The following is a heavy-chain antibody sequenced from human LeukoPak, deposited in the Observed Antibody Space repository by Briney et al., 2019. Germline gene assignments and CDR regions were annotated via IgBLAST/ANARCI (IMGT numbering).Heavy chain of an antibody. CDR1: GYTFSGYY. CDR2: INPNSGGT. D-gene: IGHD6-13*01. Sequence: ASVKVSCKASGYTFSGYYMHWVRQAPGQGLEWMGWINPNSGGTNYAQKFQGRVTMTRDTSITTAYMELSSLRSANTALYYCARDIGQGSSWLYDYWGQGTLVTVSS. V-gene: IGHV1-2*02. CDR3: ARDIGQGSSWLYDY. J-gene: IGHJ4*02.